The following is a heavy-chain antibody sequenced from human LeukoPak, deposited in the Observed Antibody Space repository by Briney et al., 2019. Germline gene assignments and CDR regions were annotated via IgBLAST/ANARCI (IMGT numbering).Heavy chain of an antibody. CDR2: ISTYNGNT. CDR3: ARDPYYYGSGIGVRYFDL. CDR1: GYTFTSYG. D-gene: IGHD3-10*01. J-gene: IGHJ2*01. V-gene: IGHV1-18*01. Sequence: EASVKVSRKPSGYTFTSYGISWGRQAPGQGREWLGWISTYNGNTDYAQELQGRVTMTTDTSTSTAYMELRSLRSDDTAVYYCARDPYYYGSGIGVRYFDLWGRGTLVTVSS.